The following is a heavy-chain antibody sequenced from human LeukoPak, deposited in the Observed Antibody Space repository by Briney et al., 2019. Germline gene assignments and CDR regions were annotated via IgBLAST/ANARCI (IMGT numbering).Heavy chain of an antibody. J-gene: IGHJ4*02. D-gene: IGHD3-9*01. CDR1: GGSISSYY. Sequence: SETLSLTCTVSGGSISSYYWSWIRQPPGKGLEWIGCIYYSGSTNYNPSLKSRVTISVDTSKNQFSLKLSSVTAADTAVYYCARRPLLRYFDWLLGLDYWGQGTLVTVSS. CDR3: ARRPLLRYFDWLLGLDY. CDR2: IYYSGST. V-gene: IGHV4-59*12.